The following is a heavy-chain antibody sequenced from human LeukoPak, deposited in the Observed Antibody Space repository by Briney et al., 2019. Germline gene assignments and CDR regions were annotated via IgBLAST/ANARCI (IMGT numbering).Heavy chain of an antibody. CDR2: ILYDGSNE. CDR1: GFTFSSYA. CDR3: ARDRQLYFPNYYSDY. J-gene: IGHJ4*02. D-gene: IGHD5-18*01. V-gene: IGHV3-30*16. Sequence: GGSLRPSCAASGFTFSSYAMHWVRQAPGKGLEWVAVILYDGSNEYYGDSVKGRFTISRDNSKNTLYLQMNSLRADDTAVYYCARDRQLYFPNYYSDYWGQGTLVTVSS.